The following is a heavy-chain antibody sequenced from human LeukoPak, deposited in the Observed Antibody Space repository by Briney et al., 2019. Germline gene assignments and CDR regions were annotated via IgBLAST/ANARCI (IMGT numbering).Heavy chain of an antibody. CDR3: ARRVVDSSSWYEGVYFDC. Sequence: SETLSLTCTVSGGSISSSNYYWVWMRQPPGKGLEWIGSIYYSGSTYYNPSLKSRVTISVDTSKNQFSVKLSSVTAADTALYYCARRVVDSSSWYEGVYFDCWGQGTLVTVTS. V-gene: IGHV4-39*01. CDR2: IYYSGST. CDR1: GGSISSSNYY. D-gene: IGHD6-13*01. J-gene: IGHJ4*02.